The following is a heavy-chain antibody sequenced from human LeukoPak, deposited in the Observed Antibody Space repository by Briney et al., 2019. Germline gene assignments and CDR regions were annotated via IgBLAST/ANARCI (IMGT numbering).Heavy chain of an antibody. CDR2: ISAYNGNT. D-gene: IGHD3-22*01. J-gene: IGHJ4*02. CDR3: ARARAYYYDSSALNGDY. CDR1: GYTFTSYG. V-gene: IGHV1-18*01. Sequence: ASVKVSCKASGYTFTSYGISWVRQAPGQGLEWMGWISAYNGNTNYAQKLQGRVTMTTDTSTSTAYMELRSLRSDDTAVYYCARARAYYYDSSALNGDYWGQGTLVTVSS.